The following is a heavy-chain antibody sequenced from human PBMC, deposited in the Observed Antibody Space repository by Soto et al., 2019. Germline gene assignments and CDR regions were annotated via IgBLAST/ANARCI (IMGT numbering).Heavy chain of an antibody. CDR3: AKRSSSSTFDY. J-gene: IGHJ4*02. Sequence: EVQLLESGGGLVQPGESLRLSCAASGFTFSSYAMSWVRQEQGKGLEWVSVISGSDDSTYYADSVKGRFTISRDNSKNTLYLQMNSLRAEDTAVYYCAKRSSSSTFDYWGQGTLVTVSS. D-gene: IGHD6-6*01. CDR1: GFTFSSYA. CDR2: ISGSDDST. V-gene: IGHV3-23*01.